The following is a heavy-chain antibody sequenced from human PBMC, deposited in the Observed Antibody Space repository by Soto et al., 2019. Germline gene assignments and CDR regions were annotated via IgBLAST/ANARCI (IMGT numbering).Heavy chain of an antibody. CDR1: GFTFSSYA. CDR2: ISGSGGST. V-gene: IGHV3-23*01. J-gene: IGHJ4*02. CDR3: AKGRLYELPSGFDY. Sequence: GGSLRLSCAAPGFTFSSYAMSWVRQAPGKGLEWVSAISGSGGSTYYADSVKGRFTISRDNSKNTPYLQMNSLRAEDTAVYYCAKGRLYELPSGFDYWGQGTLVTVSS. D-gene: IGHD3-22*01.